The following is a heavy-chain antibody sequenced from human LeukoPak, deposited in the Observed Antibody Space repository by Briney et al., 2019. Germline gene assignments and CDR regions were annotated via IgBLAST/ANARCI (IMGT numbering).Heavy chain of an antibody. CDR1: GGSFSGYY. V-gene: IGHV4-34*01. CDR3: ARGGTWGGGGSLRRDYYYYMDV. D-gene: IGHD2-15*01. CDR2: INHSGST. J-gene: IGHJ6*03. Sequence: PSETLSLTGAVYGGSFSGYYWSWIRQPPGEGLEWIGEINHSGSTNYNPSLKSRVTISVDTSKNQFSLKLSSVTAADTAVYYCARGGTWGGGGSLRRDYYYYMDVWGKGTTVTVSS.